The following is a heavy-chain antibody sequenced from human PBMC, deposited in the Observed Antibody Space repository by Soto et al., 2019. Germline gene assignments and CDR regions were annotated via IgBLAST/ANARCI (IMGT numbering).Heavy chain of an antibody. J-gene: IGHJ4*02. D-gene: IGHD3-3*01. V-gene: IGHV1-18*04. CDR1: CYTFTSYG. CDR3: AREVEWLHDY. CDR2: ISAYNGNT. Sequence: SVKVSLRDSCYTFTSYGISWVRQAPGQGLEWMGWISAYNGNTNYAQKLQGRVTMTTDTSTSTAYMELRSLRSDDTAVYYCAREVEWLHDYWGQGTLVTVSS.